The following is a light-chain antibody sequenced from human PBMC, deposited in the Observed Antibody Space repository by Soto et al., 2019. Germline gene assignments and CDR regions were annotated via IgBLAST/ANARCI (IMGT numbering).Light chain of an antibody. Sequence: QAVVTQPASVSGSPGQSITISCTGTASDVGAYNYVSWYQKHPGKAPKVMIYDVTNRPSGISHRFSGSKSGNTASLTISGLQAEDEADYYCSSYSSSSTRHVFGTGTKLTVL. CDR1: ASDVGAYNY. CDR3: SSYSSSSTRHV. CDR2: DVT. V-gene: IGLV2-14*03. J-gene: IGLJ1*01.